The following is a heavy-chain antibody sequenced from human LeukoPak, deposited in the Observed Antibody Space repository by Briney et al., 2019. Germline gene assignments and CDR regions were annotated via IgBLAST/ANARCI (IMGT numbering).Heavy chain of an antibody. D-gene: IGHD1-1*01. CDR3: ASRLGTAGIFDY. V-gene: IGHV1-69*05. J-gene: IGHJ4*02. Sequence: SVKVSCKASGGTFSSYAISWVRQAPGQGLEWMGGIIPIFGTANYAQKFQGRVTITTDESTSTAYMELSSLRSEDTAVYYCASRLGTAGIFDYWGQGTLVTVSS. CDR2: IIPIFGTA. CDR1: GGTFSSYA.